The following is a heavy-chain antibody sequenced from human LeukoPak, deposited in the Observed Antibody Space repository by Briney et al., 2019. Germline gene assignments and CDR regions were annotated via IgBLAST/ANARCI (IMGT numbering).Heavy chain of an antibody. CDR2: INPNSGGT. CDR1: GYTFTGYY. J-gene: IGHJ5*02. D-gene: IGHD1-26*01. Sequence: VASVKVSCKASGYTFTGYYMHWVRQAPGQGLEWMGWINPNSGGTNYAQKFQGRVTMTRDTSISTAYMELSRLRSDDTAVYYCAGGGQWEPLPTNWFDPWGQGTLVTVSS. CDR3: AGGGQWEPLPTNWFDP. V-gene: IGHV1-2*02.